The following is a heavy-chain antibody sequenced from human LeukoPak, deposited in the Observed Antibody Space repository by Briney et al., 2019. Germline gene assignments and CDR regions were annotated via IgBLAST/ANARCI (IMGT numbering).Heavy chain of an antibody. V-gene: IGHV3-21*01. CDR2: ISSSSSYI. D-gene: IGHD3-3*01. CDR1: GFTFSSYA. CDR3: ARGLVDPPIYYFDY. J-gene: IGHJ4*02. Sequence: GGSLRLSCAASGFTFSSYAMSWVSQAPGKGLEWVSSISSSSSYIYYADSVKGRFTISRDNAKNSLYLQMNSLRAEDTAVYYCARGLVDPPIYYFDYWGQGTLVTVSS.